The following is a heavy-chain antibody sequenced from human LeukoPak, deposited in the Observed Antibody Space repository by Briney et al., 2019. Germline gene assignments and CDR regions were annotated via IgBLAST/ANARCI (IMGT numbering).Heavy chain of an antibody. Sequence: ASVKVSCKASGYTFTSYDINWVRQATGQGLEWMGWMNPNSGNTGYAQKFQGRVTITRNTSISTAYMELSSLRSEDTAVYYCARGRPTVGALDYWGQGTLVTVSS. D-gene: IGHD1-26*01. CDR1: GYTFTSYD. CDR2: MNPNSGNT. J-gene: IGHJ4*02. CDR3: ARGRPTVGALDY. V-gene: IGHV1-8*03.